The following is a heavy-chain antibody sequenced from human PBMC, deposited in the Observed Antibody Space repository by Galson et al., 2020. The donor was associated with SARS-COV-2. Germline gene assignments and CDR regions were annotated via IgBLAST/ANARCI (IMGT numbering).Heavy chain of an antibody. CDR3: AGSQAMENYYYYGMDV. Sequence: TGGSLRLSCVASGFTFSSYAMHWVRQAPGKGLEWVAVISYDGSNKYYADSVKGRFTISRDNSKNTLYLQMNSLRAEDTAVYYCAGSQAMENYYYYGMDVWGQGTTVTVSS. V-gene: IGHV3-30*04. D-gene: IGHD5-18*01. CDR2: ISYDGSNK. J-gene: IGHJ6*02. CDR1: GFTFSSYA.